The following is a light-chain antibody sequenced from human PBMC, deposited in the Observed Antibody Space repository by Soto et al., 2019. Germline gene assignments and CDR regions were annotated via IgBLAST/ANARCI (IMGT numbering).Light chain of an antibody. V-gene: IGKV1-39*01. J-gene: IGKJ4*01. Sequence: DIQITQSPSSLSTSVGDRVTITCRTSQSVSTYLNWYQQRPGKAPKLLIYAASSLESGVPSRFSGSGSGTDFTLTISSLQPEDFATYYCQEGSTLLTFGGGTRVESK. CDR1: QSVSTY. CDR3: QEGSTLLT. CDR2: AAS.